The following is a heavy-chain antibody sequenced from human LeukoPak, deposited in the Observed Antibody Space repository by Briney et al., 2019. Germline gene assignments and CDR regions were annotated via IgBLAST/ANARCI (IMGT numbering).Heavy chain of an antibody. CDR2: IYYSGST. V-gene: IGHV4-59*05. D-gene: IGHD3-16*02. Sequence: SETLSLTCTVSGGSISSYYWSWIRQPPGKGLEWIGSIYYSGSTYYNPSLKSRVTISVDTSKNQFSLKLSSVTAADTAVYYCASRYDYVWGSYRPYYFDYWGQGTLVTVSS. CDR3: ASRYDYVWGSYRPYYFDY. CDR1: GGSISSYY. J-gene: IGHJ4*02.